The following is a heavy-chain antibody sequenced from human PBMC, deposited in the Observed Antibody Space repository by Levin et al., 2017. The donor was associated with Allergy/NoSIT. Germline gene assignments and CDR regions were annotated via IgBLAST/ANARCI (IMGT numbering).Heavy chain of an antibody. CDR2: IDPSDSYT. D-gene: IGHD2-2*01. Sequence: GESLKISCKGSGYSFSSYWISWVRQMPGKGLEWMGRIDPSDSYTNYSPSFQGHVTISADKSISTAYLQWSSLKASDTAMYYCARLGCSSTSCYYEDYWGQGTLVTVSS. J-gene: IGHJ4*02. CDR3: ARLGCSSTSCYYEDY. CDR1: GYSFSSYW. V-gene: IGHV5-10-1*01.